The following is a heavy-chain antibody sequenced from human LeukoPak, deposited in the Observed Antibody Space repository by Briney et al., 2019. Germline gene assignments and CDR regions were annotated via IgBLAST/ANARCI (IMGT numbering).Heavy chain of an antibody. Sequence: PGRSLRLSCAASGFTFSSYAMHWVRQAPGKGLEWVAVISYDGSNKYYADSVKGRFTISRDNSKNTLYLQMNSLRAEDTAVYYCARLSSSQYYYYYMDVWGKGTTVTVSS. CDR1: GFTFSSYA. J-gene: IGHJ6*03. CDR2: ISYDGSNK. V-gene: IGHV3-30-3*01. CDR3: ARLSSSQYYYYYMDV. D-gene: IGHD6-6*01.